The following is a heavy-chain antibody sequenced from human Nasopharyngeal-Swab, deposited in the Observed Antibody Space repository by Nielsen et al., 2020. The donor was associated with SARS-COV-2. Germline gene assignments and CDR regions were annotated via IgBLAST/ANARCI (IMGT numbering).Heavy chain of an antibody. CDR3: TTDTPIGRYYMDL. CDR1: DFTFTNAW. Sequence: GESLKISCAAFDFTFTNAWMNWVRQAPGKGPEWVARIKSRKDGGTTDYAAPVNGRFSISRDDSKKTLYLQMDSLGTEDTAVYFCTTDTPIGRYYMDLWGRGTTVTVSS. D-gene: IGHD3-16*01. J-gene: IGHJ6*03. V-gene: IGHV3-15*07. CDR2: IKSRKDGGTT.